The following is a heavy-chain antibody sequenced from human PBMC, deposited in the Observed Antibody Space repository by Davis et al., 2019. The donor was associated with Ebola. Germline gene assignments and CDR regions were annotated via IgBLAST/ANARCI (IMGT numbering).Heavy chain of an antibody. J-gene: IGHJ6*02. CDR2: IYYSGST. CDR3: ARLVLVQGVTHFYYYYGMDV. CDR1: GGSISSYC. Sequence: PSETLSLTCTVSGGSISSYCWSWIRQPPGKGLEWIGYIYYSGSTNYNPSLKSRVTISVDTSKNQFSLKLSSVTAADTAVYYCARLVLVQGVTHFYYYYGMDVWGQGTTVTVSS. D-gene: IGHD3-10*01. V-gene: IGHV4-59*01.